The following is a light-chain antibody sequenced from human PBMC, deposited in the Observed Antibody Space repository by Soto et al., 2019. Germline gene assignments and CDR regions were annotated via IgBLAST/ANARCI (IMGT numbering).Light chain of an antibody. CDR2: DAS. Sequence: DIQMTQSPSSLSASVGDRVTITCQASQDISNYLNWYQQKPGKAPKLLIYDASNLETGVPSRFSGSGSGTDFTFTISSLQPEDIATYYCQHRKYTFGQGTKLEIK. CDR1: QDISNY. J-gene: IGKJ2*01. CDR3: QHRKYT. V-gene: IGKV1-33*01.